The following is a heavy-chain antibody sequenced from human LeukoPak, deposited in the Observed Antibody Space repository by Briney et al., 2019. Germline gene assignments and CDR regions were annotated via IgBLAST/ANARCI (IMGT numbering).Heavy chain of an antibody. CDR1: GGSISSGGYY. V-gene: IGHV4-31*03. CDR2: IYYSGST. CDR3: AREYKTKEPAYYFDY. Sequence: SSETLSLTCTVSGGSISSGGYYWSWIRQHPGKGLEWIGYIYYSGSTYYNPFLKSRVTISVDTSKNQFSLKLSSVTAADTAVYYCAREYKTKEPAYYFDYWGQGTLVTVSS. J-gene: IGHJ4*02. D-gene: IGHD1-1*01.